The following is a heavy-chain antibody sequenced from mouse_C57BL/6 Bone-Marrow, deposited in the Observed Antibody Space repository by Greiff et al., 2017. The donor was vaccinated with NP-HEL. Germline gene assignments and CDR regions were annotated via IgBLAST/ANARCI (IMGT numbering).Heavy chain of an antibody. CDR1: EYEFRSHD. V-gene: IGHV5-2*01. CDR2: INSDGGST. Sequence: EVKLVESGGGLVQPGESLKLSCESNEYEFRSHDMSWVRKTPEKGRELVASINSDGGSTYYPDTMERRFIISRDNTKKTLYLQMSSLRTEDTALYYCARLRPEGFAYWGQGTLVTVSA. J-gene: IGHJ3*01. CDR3: ARLRPEGFAY.